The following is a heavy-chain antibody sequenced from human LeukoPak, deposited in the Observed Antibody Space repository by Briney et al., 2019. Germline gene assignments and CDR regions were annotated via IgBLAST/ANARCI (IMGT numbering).Heavy chain of an antibody. V-gene: IGHV4-38-2*01. CDR2: IYHSGST. Sequence: SETLSPTCAVSGYSISSGYYWGWIRQPPGKGLEWIGSIYHSGSTYYNPSLKSRVTISVDTSKNQFSLKLSSVTAADTAVYYCARALLYGSGSYGAFDIWGQGTMVTVSS. CDR1: GYSISSGYY. J-gene: IGHJ3*02. CDR3: ARALLYGSGSYGAFDI. D-gene: IGHD3-10*01.